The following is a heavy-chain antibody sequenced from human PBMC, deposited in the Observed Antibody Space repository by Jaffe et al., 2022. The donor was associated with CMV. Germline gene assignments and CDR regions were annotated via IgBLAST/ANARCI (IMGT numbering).Heavy chain of an antibody. V-gene: IGHV3-33*01. CDR3: AREGRDYDILTGYRYYFDY. CDR2: IWYDGSNK. Sequence: QVQLVESGGGVVQPGRSLRLSCAASGFTFSSYGMHWVRQAPGKGLEWVAVIWYDGSNKYYADSVKGRFTISRDNSKNTLYLQMNSLRAEDTAVYYCAREGRDYDILTGYRYYFDYWGQGTLVTVSS. J-gene: IGHJ4*02. CDR1: GFTFSSYG. D-gene: IGHD3-9*01.